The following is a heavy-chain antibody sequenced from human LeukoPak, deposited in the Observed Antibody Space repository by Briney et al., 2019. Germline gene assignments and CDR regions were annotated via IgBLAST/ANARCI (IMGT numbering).Heavy chain of an antibody. V-gene: IGHV3-23*01. CDR3: AKNGEQLVHFDY. Sequence: GGSLRLSCAASGFSFSVYAMSWVRQAPGKGMEWVSGISGSGSATYYADSVKGRFTISRDITKNTLYLQMNGLRAEDTAIYYCAKNGEQLVHFDYWGQGTLVTVSS. J-gene: IGHJ4*02. D-gene: IGHD1-26*01. CDR2: ISGSGSAT. CDR1: GFSFSVYA.